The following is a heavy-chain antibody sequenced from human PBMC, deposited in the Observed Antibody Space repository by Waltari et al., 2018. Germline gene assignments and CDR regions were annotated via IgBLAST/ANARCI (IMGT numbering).Heavy chain of an antibody. J-gene: IGHJ6*02. D-gene: IGHD3-3*01. CDR2: IKQDGSEK. Sequence: EVQLVESGGGLVQPGGSLRLSCAASGFTFSSYWMSWVRQAPGKGLEWVANIKQDGSEKYYVDSVKGRFTISRDNAKNSLYLQMNSLRAEDTAVYFCARVVYDFWRYGMDVWGQGTTVTVSS. CDR3: ARVVYDFWRYGMDV. CDR1: GFTFSSYW. V-gene: IGHV3-7*03.